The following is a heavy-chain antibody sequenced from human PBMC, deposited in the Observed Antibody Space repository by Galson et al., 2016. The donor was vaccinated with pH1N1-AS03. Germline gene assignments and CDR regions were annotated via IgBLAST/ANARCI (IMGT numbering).Heavy chain of an antibody. V-gene: IGHV1-2*04. J-gene: IGHJ6*02. CDR3: ARDPRGPCSSATCPTTYYFGMDV. Sequence: SVKASCKASGYTFTGFYVHWVRQAPGQGLEWMGWINPNSGVTNYAQKFQAWVTMTGDTSISTAYMELYGLKSDDTAVYYCARDPRGPCSSATCPTTYYFGMDVWGQGTTVIVSS. CDR2: INPNSGVT. D-gene: IGHD1-26*01. CDR1: GYTFTGFY.